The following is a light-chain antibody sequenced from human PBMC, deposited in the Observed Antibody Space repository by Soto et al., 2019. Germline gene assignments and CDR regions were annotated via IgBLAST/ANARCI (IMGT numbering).Light chain of an antibody. CDR3: QAYDYISAGFT. J-gene: IGKJ3*01. Sequence: DIQMTQSPSSLSASIGDRVTITCQASQDLRQYLNWYQQKPGKAPKLLIYDASRLETGVPSRFSGSGSVTDFTFTVSSLQPEDIATYYCQAYDYISAGFTFGPGTNVDLK. CDR1: QDLRQY. V-gene: IGKV1-33*01. CDR2: DAS.